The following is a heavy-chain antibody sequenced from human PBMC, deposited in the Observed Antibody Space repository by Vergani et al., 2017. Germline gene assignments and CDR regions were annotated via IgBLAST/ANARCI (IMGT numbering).Heavy chain of an antibody. CDR1: GFTFSSYS. D-gene: IGHD2-8*01. V-gene: IGHV3-21*01. CDR2: NSSSSSYI. CDR3: ARDTVRAFDI. J-gene: IGHJ3*02. Sequence: EVQLVESGGGLVKPGGSLRLSCAASGFTFSSYSMNWVRQAPGKGLEWVSSNSSSSSYIYYADSVKGRCTISRDNAKNSLYLQMNSLRAEDTAVYYCARDTVRAFDIWGQGTMVTVSS.